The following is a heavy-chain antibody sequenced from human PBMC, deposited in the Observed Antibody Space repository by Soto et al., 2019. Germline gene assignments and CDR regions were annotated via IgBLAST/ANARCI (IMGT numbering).Heavy chain of an antibody. Sequence: SETLSLTCTVSGGSISSGGYYWSWIRQHPGKGLEWIGYIYYSGSTYYNPSLKSRVTISVDTSKNQFSLKLSSVTAADTAVYYCARRYGAGFDYWGQGTLVTVSS. CDR3: ARRYGAGFDY. CDR1: GGSISSGGYY. CDR2: IYYSGST. J-gene: IGHJ4*02. D-gene: IGHD3-9*01. V-gene: IGHV4-31*03.